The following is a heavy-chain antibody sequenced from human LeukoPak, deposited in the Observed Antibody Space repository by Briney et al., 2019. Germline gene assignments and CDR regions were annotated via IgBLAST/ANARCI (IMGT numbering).Heavy chain of an antibody. J-gene: IGHJ4*02. CDR2: IYHSGST. V-gene: IGHV4-38-2*02. Sequence: SETLSLACIVSGCSISSNYYWGWIRQPPGKGLEWIGSIYHSGSTFYNPSLKSRLTISVDTSKNQFSLKLSSVTAADTAVYYCVKSGSYYEAFDYWGQETLVPVSS. CDR3: VKSGSYYEAFDY. D-gene: IGHD1-26*01. CDR1: GCSISSNYY.